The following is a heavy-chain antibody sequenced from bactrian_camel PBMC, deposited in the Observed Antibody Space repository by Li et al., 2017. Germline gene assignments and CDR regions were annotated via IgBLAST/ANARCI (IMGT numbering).Heavy chain of an antibody. D-gene: IGHD5*01. CDR3: VRGRGDWVLDNY. CDR2: IFTGDEEA. V-gene: IGHV3S54*01. Sequence: QLVESGGGSVQTGQTLRPSCAASGSVYSRTCMGWFRRVPGKEREEVATIFTGDEEASYSDSVKDRFTISLDNAKNTLYLQMNSLKPEDTAVYYCVRGRGDWVLDNYWGQGTQVTVS. CDR1: GSVYSRTC. J-gene: IGHJ4*01.